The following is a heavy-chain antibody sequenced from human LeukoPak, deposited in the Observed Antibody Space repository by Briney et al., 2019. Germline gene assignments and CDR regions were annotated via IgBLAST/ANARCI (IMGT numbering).Heavy chain of an antibody. D-gene: IGHD3-22*01. Sequence: GGSLRLSCAASGFTFSTYSMNWVRQAPGKGLVWVSRINSDGINTSYADSVKGRFTISRDNAKNTLNLQMNSLRAEDTAVYYCARDLGQYYDTSDNWFDPWGQGTLVTVSS. CDR2: INSDGINT. J-gene: IGHJ5*02. V-gene: IGHV3-74*01. CDR3: ARDLGQYYDTSDNWFDP. CDR1: GFTFSTYS.